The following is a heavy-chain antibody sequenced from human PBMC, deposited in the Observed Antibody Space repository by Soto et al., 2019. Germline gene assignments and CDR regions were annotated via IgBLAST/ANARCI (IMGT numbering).Heavy chain of an antibody. CDR2: IGSGGTA. Sequence: EVQLLESGGGVVQPGGSLRLSCAASGFTFSRNAMSWVRQAPGKGLEWVSTIGSGGTAYYADSVKGRFTISRDISKNTQCLQRNSLRTEDTAVYYCAKLGFCSGGTCYLDYYNGVDVWGQGTTVTVSS. CDR3: AKLGFCSGGTCYLDYYNGVDV. D-gene: IGHD2-15*01. V-gene: IGHV3-23*01. CDR1: GFTFSRNA. J-gene: IGHJ6*02.